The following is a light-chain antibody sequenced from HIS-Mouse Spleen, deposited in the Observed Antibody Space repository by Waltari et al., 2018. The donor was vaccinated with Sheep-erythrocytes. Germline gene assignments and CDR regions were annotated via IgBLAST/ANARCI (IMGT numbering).Light chain of an antibody. CDR2: EVS. CDR1: SRDVGGYNY. V-gene: IGLV2-8*01. Sequence: QSALTQPPSASGSPGQSVTISCTGTSRDVGGYNYVSWYQQHPGKAPNLMIYEVSKRPSGVPDRFSGSKSGNTASLTVSGLQAEDEADYYCCSYAGSSTWVFGGGTKLTVL. J-gene: IGLJ3*02. CDR3: CSYAGSSTWV.